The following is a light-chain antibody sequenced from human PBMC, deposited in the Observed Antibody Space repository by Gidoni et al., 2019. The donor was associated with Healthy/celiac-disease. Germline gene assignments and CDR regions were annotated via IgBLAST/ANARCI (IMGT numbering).Light chain of an antibody. CDR2: LGS. Sequence: DIVLTQSPPSLPVTPGEPASISCRSSQCPLHSNGYNYLDWYLQKPGQSPQLLIYLGSNRASGVPDRFSGSGSGTDFTLKISRVQAEDVGVYYCMQTQQTPFTFGPGTKVDIK. CDR3: MQTQQTPFT. J-gene: IGKJ3*01. V-gene: IGKV2-28*01. CDR1: QCPLHSNGYNY.